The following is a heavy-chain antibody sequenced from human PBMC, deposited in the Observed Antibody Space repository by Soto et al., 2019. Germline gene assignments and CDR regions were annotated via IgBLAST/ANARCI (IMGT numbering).Heavy chain of an antibody. CDR3: ARDKATVTTPAGMDV. V-gene: IGHV3-30-3*01. Sequence: QVQLVESGGGVVQPGRSLRLSCAASGFTFSSYAMHWVRQAPGKGLEWVAVISYDGSNKYYADSVKGRFTISRDNSKNALYRQMNSLRAEDTAVYYCARDKATVTTPAGMDVWGQGTTVTVSS. CDR2: ISYDGSNK. CDR1: GFTFSSYA. D-gene: IGHD4-17*01. J-gene: IGHJ6*02.